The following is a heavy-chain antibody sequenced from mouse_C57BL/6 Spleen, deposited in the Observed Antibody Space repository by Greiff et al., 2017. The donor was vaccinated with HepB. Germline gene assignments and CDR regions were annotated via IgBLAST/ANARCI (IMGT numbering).Heavy chain of an antibody. CDR3: ARRGLRRDLDV. V-gene: IGHV1-55*01. CDR2: IYPGSGST. J-gene: IGHJ1*03. Sequence: QVQLQQPGAELVKPGASVKMSCKASGYTFPSYWITWVKQRPGQGLEWIGDIYPGSGSTNYNEKFKSKATLTVDTSSSTSYMQLSSLTSEDSAVYYCARRGLRRDLDVGGTGTTVTASS. CDR1: GYTFPSYW.